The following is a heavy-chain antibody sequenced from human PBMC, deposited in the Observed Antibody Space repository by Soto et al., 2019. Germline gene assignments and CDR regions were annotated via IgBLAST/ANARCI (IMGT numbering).Heavy chain of an antibody. D-gene: IGHD1-1*01. V-gene: IGHV4-59*08. CDR1: GGSTSSYY. CDR3: ARQGTTGTTLVFDP. CDR2: IYYSGST. J-gene: IGHJ5*02. Sequence: PSETLSLTCTVSGGSTSSYYWSWIRQPPGKGLEWIGYIYYSGSTNYNPSLKSRVTISVDTSKNQFSLKLSSVTAADTAVYYCARQGTTGTTLVFDPWGQGTLVTVSS.